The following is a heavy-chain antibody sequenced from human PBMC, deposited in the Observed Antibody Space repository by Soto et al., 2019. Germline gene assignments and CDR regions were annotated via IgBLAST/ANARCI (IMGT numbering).Heavy chain of an antibody. V-gene: IGHV4-4*02. CDR3: ARSXLGYCSSTSCLGYYFDY. Sequence: SETLSLTCPVSGGSISTSNWWSEGRLPPGKGVKWFGEIYDGGRTNYNPSLKGRVTISVDKSKNQFSLKLCSVTAADTAVYYCARSXLGYCSSTSCLGYYFDYWGQGTLVTVSS. CDR2: IYDGGRT. CDR1: GGSISTSNW. D-gene: IGHD2-2*01. J-gene: IGHJ4*02.